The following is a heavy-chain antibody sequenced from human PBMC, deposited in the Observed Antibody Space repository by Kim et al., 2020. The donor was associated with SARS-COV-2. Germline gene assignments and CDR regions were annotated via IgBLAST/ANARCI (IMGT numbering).Heavy chain of an antibody. CDR1: GGSISSGDYY. J-gene: IGHJ3*02. V-gene: IGHV4-30-4*01. CDR2: IYYSGST. D-gene: IGHD3-22*01. Sequence: SETLSLTCTVSGGSISSGDYYWSWIRQPPGKGLEWIGYIYYSGSTYYNPSLKSRVTISVDTSKNQFSLKLSSVTAADTAVYYCARRQNDYYDTPGGFDIWGQGTMVTVSS. CDR3: ARRQNDYYDTPGGFDI.